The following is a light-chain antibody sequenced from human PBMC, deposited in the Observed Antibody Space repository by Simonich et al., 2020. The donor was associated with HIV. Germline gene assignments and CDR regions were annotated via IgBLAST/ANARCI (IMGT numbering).Light chain of an antibody. CDR2: KAS. V-gene: IGKV1-5*03. J-gene: IGKJ4*01. CDR1: QSISSW. CDR3: LQDYTYPLT. Sequence: DIQMTQSPSTLSASVGDRVTITCRDSQSISSWLAWYQQKPGKAPRLLIYKASSLESGVPSRFSGSGFGTEFTLTISSLQPDDFATYYCLQDYTYPLTFGGGTKVEI.